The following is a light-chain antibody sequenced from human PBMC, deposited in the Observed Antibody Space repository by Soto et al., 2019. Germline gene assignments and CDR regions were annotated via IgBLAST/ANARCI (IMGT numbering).Light chain of an antibody. Sequence: QSVLTQPPSASGSLGQSVTISCTGTSSDIGDYNYVSWYQQHAGKAPKLMIYEVSQRPSGVPDCFSGSKSGNTASLTVSGLQAEDEADYYCGSYVGSKSFVFGGGTKLTVL. CDR3: GSYVGSKSFV. J-gene: IGLJ3*02. CDR2: EVS. CDR1: SSDIGDYNY. V-gene: IGLV2-8*01.